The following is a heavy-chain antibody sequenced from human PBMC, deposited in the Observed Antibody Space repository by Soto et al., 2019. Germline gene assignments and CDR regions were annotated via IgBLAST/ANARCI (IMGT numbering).Heavy chain of an antibody. J-gene: IGHJ6*02. Sequence: EVQLLESGGGLVQPVGSLRLSCAASGFTFSSYAMSWVRQAPGKGLEWVSAISGSGGSTYYADSVKGRFTISRDNSKNTLYLQMNSLRAEDTAVYYCAKGLERRGYYYYGMDVWGQGTTVTVSS. D-gene: IGHD1-1*01. CDR3: AKGLERRGYYYYGMDV. CDR2: ISGSGGST. CDR1: GFTFSSYA. V-gene: IGHV3-23*01.